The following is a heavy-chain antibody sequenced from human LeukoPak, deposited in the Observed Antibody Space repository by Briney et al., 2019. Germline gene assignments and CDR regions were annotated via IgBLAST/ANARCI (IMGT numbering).Heavy chain of an antibody. J-gene: IGHJ4*02. CDR3: ATDIVVVPAAIWGGDY. CDR1: GYTFTSYG. V-gene: IGHV1-2*02. CDR2: INPNSGGT. D-gene: IGHD2-2*02. Sequence: GASVKVSCKASGYTFTSYGISWVRQAPGQGLEWMGWINPNSGGTNYAQKFQGRVTMTRDTSISTAYMELSRLRSDDTAVYYCATDIVVVPAAIWGGDYWGQGTLVTVSS.